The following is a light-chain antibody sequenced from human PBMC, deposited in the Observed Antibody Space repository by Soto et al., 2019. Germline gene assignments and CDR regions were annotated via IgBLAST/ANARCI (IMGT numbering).Light chain of an antibody. Sequence: DIQMTQSPSTLSASEGDRVTISCRASQSVSIWLAWYQQKPGRAPKLLIYKSSILESGVPSRFSGSGSGTEFTLTISSLQPDDFETYYCQQFNNSPWTFGQGTKVDI. J-gene: IGKJ1*01. CDR2: KSS. CDR1: QSVSIW. V-gene: IGKV1-5*03. CDR3: QQFNNSPWT.